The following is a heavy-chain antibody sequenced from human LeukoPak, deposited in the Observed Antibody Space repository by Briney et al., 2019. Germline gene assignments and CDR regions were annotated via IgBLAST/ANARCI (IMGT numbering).Heavy chain of an antibody. D-gene: IGHD3-10*01. V-gene: IGHV3-33*01. CDR2: TWYDGTKK. Sequence: PGRSLRLSCAASGFTFSGYSMHCVRQAPGKGLEWVAVTWYDGTKKFYVDSVKGRFTISSDNSKNTLFLQINSLRAEDTALYYCARDSSYGSFDYWGQGTLVTVSS. CDR3: ARDSSYGSFDY. CDR1: GFTFSGYS. J-gene: IGHJ4*02.